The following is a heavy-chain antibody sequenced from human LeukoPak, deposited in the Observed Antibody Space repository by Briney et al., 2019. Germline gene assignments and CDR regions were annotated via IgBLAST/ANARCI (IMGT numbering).Heavy chain of an antibody. V-gene: IGHV4-59*01. CDR1: GGSISSYY. CDR2: IYYSGST. Sequence: PSETLSLTCTVSGGSISSYYWSWLRQPPGKGLEWIGYIYYSGSTNYNPSLKSRVTISVDTSKNQFSPKLSPVTAADTAVYYCARASWVYYAIDYWGQGTLVTVSS. J-gene: IGHJ4*02. D-gene: IGHD2-8*01. CDR3: ARASWVYYAIDY.